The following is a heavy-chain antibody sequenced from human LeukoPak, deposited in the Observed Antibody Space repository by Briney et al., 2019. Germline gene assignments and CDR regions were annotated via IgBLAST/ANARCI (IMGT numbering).Heavy chain of an antibody. Sequence: SETLSLTFAVSGGSISSGGYSWSWIRQPPGKGLEWIGYIYHSGSTYYNPSLKSRVTISVDTSKNQFSLQLSSVTAADTAVYYCARGGDSSGYEYYFDYWGQGTLVTVS. D-gene: IGHD3-22*01. CDR2: IYHSGST. CDR3: ARGGDSSGYEYYFDY. J-gene: IGHJ4*02. CDR1: GGSISSGGYS. V-gene: IGHV4-30-2*01.